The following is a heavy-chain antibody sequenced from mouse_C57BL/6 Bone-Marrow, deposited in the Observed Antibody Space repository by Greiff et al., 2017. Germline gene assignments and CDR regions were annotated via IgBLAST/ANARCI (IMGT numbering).Heavy chain of an antibody. CDR1: GFTFSDYG. CDR2: ISSGSSTI. CDR3: ASPYYGSSYDYAMDY. D-gene: IGHD1-1*01. J-gene: IGHJ4*01. Sequence: DVHLVESGGGLVKPGGSLKLSCAASGFTFSDYGMHWVRQAPEKGLEWVAYISSGSSTIYYADTVKGRFTISRDNAKHTLFLQMTSLRSEDTAMYYCASPYYGSSYDYAMDYWGQGTSVTVSS. V-gene: IGHV5-17*01.